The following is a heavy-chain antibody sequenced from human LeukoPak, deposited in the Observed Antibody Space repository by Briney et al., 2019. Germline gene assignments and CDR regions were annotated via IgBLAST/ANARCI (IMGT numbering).Heavy chain of an antibody. CDR1: GYTFTVHY. Sequence: ASVKVSGKASGYTFTVHYMHWLRQAPGQGLEWMGWIKPDSGATNFAQNFQGRVTMTSDTSINTAYMELSSLTSDDTAMYYCARDHDYGPDYWGQGTLVTVSA. D-gene: IGHD4/OR15-4a*01. CDR3: ARDHDYGPDY. V-gene: IGHV1-2*02. CDR2: IKPDSGAT. J-gene: IGHJ4*02.